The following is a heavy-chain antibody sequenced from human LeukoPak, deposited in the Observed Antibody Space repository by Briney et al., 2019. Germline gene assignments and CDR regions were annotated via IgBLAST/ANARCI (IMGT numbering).Heavy chain of an antibody. CDR1: GFTFTNYG. Sequence: GGSLRLSCAASGFTFTNYGIHWVRQAPGKGLEWVAVISNDGSERYFVDSVKGRFTISRDNAKNSLYLQMNSLRAEDTAVYYCAREYYDFWSGYYPPFDYWGQGTLVTVSS. J-gene: IGHJ4*02. CDR2: ISNDGSER. V-gene: IGHV3-30*03. CDR3: AREYYDFWSGYYPPFDY. D-gene: IGHD3-3*01.